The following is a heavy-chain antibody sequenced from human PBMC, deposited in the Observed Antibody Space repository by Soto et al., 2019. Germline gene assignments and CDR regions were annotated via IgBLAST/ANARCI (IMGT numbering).Heavy chain of an antibody. CDR2: TYYRSKWST. CDR1: GDSVSSKAAA. V-gene: IGHV6-1*01. Sequence: QTLSLTSAISGDSVSSKAAACNLIRQSPSRGLEWLGRTYYRSKWSTDYAVSVKSRITINPDTSKNQFSLQLNSVTPEDTAVYYCTRALSGSYDSWGQGTLVTVSS. J-gene: IGHJ5*01. D-gene: IGHD1-26*01. CDR3: TRALSGSYDS.